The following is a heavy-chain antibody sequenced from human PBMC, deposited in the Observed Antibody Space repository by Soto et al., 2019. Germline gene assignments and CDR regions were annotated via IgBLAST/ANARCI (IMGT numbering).Heavy chain of an antibody. CDR1: SDTISSTVYY. Sequence: PSETMSLASTVSSDTISSTVYYWGWKRQPPGKGLEWIGSIYYSGSTYYNPSLKSRVTISVDTSKNQFSLKLSSVTAADTAVYYCARSEYDILTGYRSILYYYYMGVWGKGTTVNVSS. D-gene: IGHD3-9*01. J-gene: IGHJ6*03. CDR3: ARSEYDILTGYRSILYYYYMGV. V-gene: IGHV4-39*01. CDR2: IYYSGST.